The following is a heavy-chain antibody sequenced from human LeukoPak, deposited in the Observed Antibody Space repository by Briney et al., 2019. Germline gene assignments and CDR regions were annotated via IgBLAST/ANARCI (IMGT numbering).Heavy chain of an antibody. V-gene: IGHV3-7*04. J-gene: IGHJ4*02. CDR3: ARGGIQVSGIDEFDY. CDR2: IKPDGSGP. Sequence: PGGSLRLSCEASGFSFSSYWMTWVRQAPGKGLEWVANIKPDGSGPYYVDSVRGRFTISRDNTKNSLYLHMSSLRAEDTAVYYCARGGIQVSGIDEFDYWGQGTLVTVSS. CDR1: GFSFSSYW. D-gene: IGHD6-19*01.